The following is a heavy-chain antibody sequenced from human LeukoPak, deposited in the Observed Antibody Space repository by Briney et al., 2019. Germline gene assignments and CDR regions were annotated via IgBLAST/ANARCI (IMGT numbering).Heavy chain of an antibody. CDR2: LTRTSSAT. D-gene: IGHD5-18*01. Sequence: GGTLRLSCVGSGCTFSSNDMNWVRKAPGRGLEWLSYLTRTSSATWYADSVKGRFTIFRDNAKSSLYLQMNSLRVEATAVYYCATGRSEYRSDWFDSCGQGTLVNVAS. CDR3: ATGRSEYRSDWFDS. J-gene: IGHJ5*01. CDR1: GCTFSSND. V-gene: IGHV3-48*01.